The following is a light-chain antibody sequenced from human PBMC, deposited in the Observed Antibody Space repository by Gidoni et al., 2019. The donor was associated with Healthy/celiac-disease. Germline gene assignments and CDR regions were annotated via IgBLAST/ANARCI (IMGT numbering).Light chain of an antibody. Sequence: SYELTQPPSAFVTPGQTASITCSGDKLGDKYACWYQQKPGQSPVLVIYQDSKRPSGIPERFSGSNSGNTATLTISGTQAMDEADYYCQAWDSSIVVFGGGTKLTVL. CDR1: KLGDKY. CDR2: QDS. J-gene: IGLJ2*01. V-gene: IGLV3-1*01. CDR3: QAWDSSIVV.